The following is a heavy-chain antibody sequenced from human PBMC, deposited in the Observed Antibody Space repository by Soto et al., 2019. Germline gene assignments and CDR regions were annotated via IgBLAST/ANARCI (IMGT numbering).Heavy chain of an antibody. Sequence: QVQLQESGPRLVKPSGTLSLTCAVSNASISNYHWWTWVRQSPGKGLEWIGEIFHSGSTNYNPSLRSRVTVSVDKSKNQFSLKLTSVTAADTAVYYCARINYHVFRNFDHWGQGTLVTVSS. J-gene: IGHJ4*02. V-gene: IGHV4-4*02. CDR3: ARINYHVFRNFDH. D-gene: IGHD3-10*02. CDR2: IFHSGST. CDR1: NASISNYHW.